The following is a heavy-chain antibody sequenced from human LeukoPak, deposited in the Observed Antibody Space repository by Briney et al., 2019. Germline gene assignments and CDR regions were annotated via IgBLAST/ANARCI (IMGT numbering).Heavy chain of an antibody. Sequence: PGGSLRLSCAASGFTFSNAWMSWVRQAPGKGLEWVGRIKSKTDGGTTDYAAPVKGRFTISRDDSKNTLYLQMNSLKTEDTAVYYCTTNLCSSTSCYTDAFDIWGQGTMVTVSS. V-gene: IGHV3-15*01. CDR1: GFTFSNAW. CDR2: IKSKTDGGTT. J-gene: IGHJ3*02. CDR3: TTNLCSSTSCYTDAFDI. D-gene: IGHD2-2*01.